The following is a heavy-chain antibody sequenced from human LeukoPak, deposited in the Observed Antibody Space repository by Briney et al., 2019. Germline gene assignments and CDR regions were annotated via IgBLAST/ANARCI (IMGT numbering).Heavy chain of an antibody. D-gene: IGHD2-2*01. Sequence: GGSLRLSCAASGFTFSSYGMHWVRQAPGKGLEWVAFIRYDGSNKYYADSVKGRFTISRDNSKNTLYLQMNSLRAEDTAVYYCAKDHIVVVPAAIYDYWGQGTLVTVSS. J-gene: IGHJ4*02. CDR3: AKDHIVVVPAAIYDY. V-gene: IGHV3-30*02. CDR2: IRYDGSNK. CDR1: GFTFSSYG.